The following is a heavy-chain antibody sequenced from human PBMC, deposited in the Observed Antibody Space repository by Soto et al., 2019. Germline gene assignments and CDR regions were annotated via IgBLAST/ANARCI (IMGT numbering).Heavy chain of an antibody. Sequence: PGGSLRLSCAASGFTFSSYSMNWVRQAPGKGLEWVSSISSSSSYIYYADSVKGRFTISRDNAKNSLYLQMNSLRAEDTAVYYCARESHCSSTSCYAWVTIFGVDPSPDAFDIWGQGTMVTVSS. CDR1: GFTFSSYS. D-gene: IGHD2-2*01. CDR2: ISSSSSYI. J-gene: IGHJ3*02. V-gene: IGHV3-21*01. CDR3: ARESHCSSTSCYAWVTIFGVDPSPDAFDI.